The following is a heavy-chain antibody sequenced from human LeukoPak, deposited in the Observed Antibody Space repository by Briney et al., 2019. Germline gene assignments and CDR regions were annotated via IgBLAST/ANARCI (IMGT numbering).Heavy chain of an antibody. V-gene: IGHV1-3*01. CDR2: INAGNGNT. D-gene: IGHD6-13*01. Sequence: ASVKVSCKASGYTFTNYAMHWVRQAPGQRLEWMGRINAGNGNTKYSQEFQGRVTISRDTSATTAYMELSSLRSDDTAVYYCATVAAAGDLDHWGQGTLDTVSS. J-gene: IGHJ4*02. CDR1: GYTFTNYA. CDR3: ATVAAAGDLDH.